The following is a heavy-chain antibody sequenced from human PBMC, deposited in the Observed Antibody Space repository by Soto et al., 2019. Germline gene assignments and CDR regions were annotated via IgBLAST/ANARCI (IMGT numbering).Heavy chain of an antibody. J-gene: IGHJ4*02. CDR3: AREQGGYKFDY. Sequence: QVQLVESGGGVVQPGRSLRLSCAASGFTFSSYAMHWVRQAPGKGLEWVAVISYDGSNKYYADSVKGRFTISRDNSKNTLYLQMNSLRAEDTAVYYCAREQGGYKFDYWGQGTLVTVSS. CDR2: ISYDGSNK. CDR1: GFTFSSYA. D-gene: IGHD5-12*01. V-gene: IGHV3-30-3*01.